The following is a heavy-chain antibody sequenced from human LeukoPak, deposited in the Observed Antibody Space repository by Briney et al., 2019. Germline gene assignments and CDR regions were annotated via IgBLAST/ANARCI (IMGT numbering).Heavy chain of an antibody. CDR3: AREAYCGGDRYSGFDY. J-gene: IGHJ4*02. Sequence: SETLSLTCTVSGGSISSYHWSWIRQPPGKGLEWIGYIYYSGSTNYNPSLKSRVTISVDTSKNQFSLKLSSVTAADTAVYYCAREAYCGGDRYSGFDYWGQGTLVTVSS. V-gene: IGHV4-59*01. CDR1: GGSISSYH. CDR2: IYYSGST. D-gene: IGHD2-21*02.